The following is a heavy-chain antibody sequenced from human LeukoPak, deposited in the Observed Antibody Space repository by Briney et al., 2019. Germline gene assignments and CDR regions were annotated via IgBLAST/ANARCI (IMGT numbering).Heavy chain of an antibody. CDR1: GFTFSSYA. D-gene: IGHD3-9*01. Sequence: GRSLRLSCAASGFTFSSYAMHWVRQAPGKGMEWVAVISYDGSNKYYADSVKGRFTISRDNSSNTLYLQMNSLRAEDTAVYYCARGGARLVLYRGFDPWGQGTLVTVSS. CDR2: ISYDGSNK. J-gene: IGHJ5*02. CDR3: ARGGARLVLYRGFDP. V-gene: IGHV3-30-3*01.